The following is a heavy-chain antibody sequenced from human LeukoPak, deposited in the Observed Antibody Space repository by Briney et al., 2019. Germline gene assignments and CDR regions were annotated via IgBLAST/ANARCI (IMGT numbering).Heavy chain of an antibody. J-gene: IGHJ5*02. CDR2: INHSGST. Sequence: SETLSLTCAVYGGSFSGYYWSWIRQPPGKGLEWIGEINHSGSTNYNPSLKSRVTISVDMSKNQFSLKLSSVTAADTAVYYCARGHYIWGSYRYTDWFDPWGQGTLVTVSS. V-gene: IGHV4-34*01. CDR1: GGSFSGYY. CDR3: ARGHYIWGSYRYTDWFDP. D-gene: IGHD3-16*02.